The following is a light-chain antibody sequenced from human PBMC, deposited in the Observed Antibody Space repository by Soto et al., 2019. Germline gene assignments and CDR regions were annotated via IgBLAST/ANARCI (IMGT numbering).Light chain of an antibody. Sequence: IHMPQSPISRPTSVSHGLTIPCRASHSIITYLTWYQLKPGKPPRLLIYAASSLQSGVPSRFSGSGSGTDFTLTITKLQPEDFAMYSCQQSCNSPQTFGQGTKVDIK. V-gene: IGKV1-39*01. J-gene: IGKJ1*01. CDR2: AAS. CDR1: HSIITY. CDR3: QQSCNSPQT.